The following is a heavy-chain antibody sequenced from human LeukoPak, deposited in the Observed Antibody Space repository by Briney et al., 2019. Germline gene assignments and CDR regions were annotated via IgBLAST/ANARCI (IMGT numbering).Heavy chain of an antibody. Sequence: SETLSLTCAVYGGSFSDYLWNWIRQPPGKGLEWIGEINHSGSTNYNPSLKTRVTISVDTSKNQFSLKLSSVTAADTAVYYCARSYYDSSSLGNWYFDLWGRGTLVTVSS. J-gene: IGHJ2*01. CDR2: INHSGST. D-gene: IGHD3-22*01. V-gene: IGHV4-34*01. CDR1: GGSFSDYL. CDR3: ARSYYDSSSLGNWYFDL.